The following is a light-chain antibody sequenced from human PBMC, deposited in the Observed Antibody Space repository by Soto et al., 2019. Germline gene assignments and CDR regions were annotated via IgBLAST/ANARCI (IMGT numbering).Light chain of an antibody. CDR1: QSISSW. V-gene: IGKV1-5*01. Sequence: DIQMTQSPSTLSASVGDRVTITCRASQSISSWLAWYQQKPGKAPKLLIYDASSLESGVPSRFSGSGSGTEFTLTISSLQPDDFATYYCQQYNSRLTFGGGTKVDI. J-gene: IGKJ4*01. CDR3: QQYNSRLT. CDR2: DAS.